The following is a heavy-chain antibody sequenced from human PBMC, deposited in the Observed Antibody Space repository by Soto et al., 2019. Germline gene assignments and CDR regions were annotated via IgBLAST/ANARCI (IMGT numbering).Heavy chain of an antibody. V-gene: IGHV2-5*02. CDR3: AHQRGPITGTTFGGYYFDY. CDR1: GFSLSTSGVG. J-gene: IGHJ4*02. D-gene: IGHD1-7*01. CDR2: IYWDDDK. Sequence: SGPTLVNPTQTLTLTCTFSGFSLSTSGVGVGWIRQPPGKALEWLALIYWDDDKRYSPSLKSRLTITKDTSKNQVVLTMTNMDPVDTATYYCAHQRGPITGTTFGGYYFDYWGQGTLVTVSS.